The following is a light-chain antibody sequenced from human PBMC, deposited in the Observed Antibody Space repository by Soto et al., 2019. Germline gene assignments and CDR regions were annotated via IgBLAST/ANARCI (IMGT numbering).Light chain of an antibody. CDR2: DAS. Sequence: DIQMTQSPSTLSASVGDTVTVTCRASQRVSGWLAWYQQKPGEAPKLLIYDASALQRGVPSRFSGSGSGTKFTLTIASLQPDDFATYYCQQYETFSGTFGPGTKVEI. CDR3: QQYETFSGT. V-gene: IGKV1-5*01. CDR1: QRVSGW. J-gene: IGKJ1*01.